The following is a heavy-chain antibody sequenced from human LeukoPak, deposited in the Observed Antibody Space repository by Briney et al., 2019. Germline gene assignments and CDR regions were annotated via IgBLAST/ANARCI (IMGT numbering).Heavy chain of an antibody. CDR2: INPNSGGT. V-gene: IGHV1-2*03. J-gene: IGHJ5*02. D-gene: IGHD2-15*01. Sequence: LVASVKVSCKASGYTFTGYYMHWVRQAPGQGLEWMGWINPNSGGTNYAQKFQGRVTMTRDTSISTAYMELSRLRSDDTAVYYCAREEGGDCSGGSCYGHWFDPWGQGTLVTVSS. CDR1: GYTFTGYY. CDR3: AREEGGDCSGGSCYGHWFDP.